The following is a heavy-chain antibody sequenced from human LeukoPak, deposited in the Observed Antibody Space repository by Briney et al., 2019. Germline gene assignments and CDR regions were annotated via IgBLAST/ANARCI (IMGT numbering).Heavy chain of an antibody. CDR2: ISGSGGST. V-gene: IGHV3-23*01. CDR3: AKTYYDSSGYYFFDY. CDR1: GFTFSSYA. Sequence: PGGSLRLSCAASGFTFSSYAMSWVRQAPGKGLEWVSAISGSGGSTYYADSMKGRFTISRDNSKNTLYLQMNSLRAEDTAVYYCAKTYYDSSGYYFFDYWGQGTLVTVSS. J-gene: IGHJ4*02. D-gene: IGHD3-22*01.